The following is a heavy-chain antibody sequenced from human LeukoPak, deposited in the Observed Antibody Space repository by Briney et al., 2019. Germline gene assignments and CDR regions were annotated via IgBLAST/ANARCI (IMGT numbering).Heavy chain of an antibody. CDR1: GGSISSYY. V-gene: IGHV4-59*01. J-gene: IGHJ4*02. CDR3: ARVRYSDVLTGYYGDGYFDY. CDR2: IYYTRST. D-gene: IGHD3-9*01. Sequence: SETLSLTCTVSGGSISSYYWSWIRQPPGKGLEWIGYIYYTRSTHYNPSLKSRVTISVDTSKNQFSLKLSSVTAADTAVYYYARVRYSDVLTGYYGDGYFDYWGQGTLVTVSS.